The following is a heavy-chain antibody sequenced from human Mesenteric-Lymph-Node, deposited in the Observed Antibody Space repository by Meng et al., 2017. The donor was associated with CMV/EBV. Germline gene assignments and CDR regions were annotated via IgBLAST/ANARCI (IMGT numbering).Heavy chain of an antibody. D-gene: IGHD6-19*01. Sequence: TLSGFPLSTSGVGVGCIRQPPGKALEWLALIYWDDGKHYSPSLKSRLTITKDTSKNQVVLTMTNMDPVYTATYYCAHDSSGWKGLENWGQGALVTVSS. V-gene: IGHV2-5*02. CDR2: IYWDDGK. CDR3: AHDSSGWKGLEN. J-gene: IGHJ4*02. CDR1: GFPLSTSGVG.